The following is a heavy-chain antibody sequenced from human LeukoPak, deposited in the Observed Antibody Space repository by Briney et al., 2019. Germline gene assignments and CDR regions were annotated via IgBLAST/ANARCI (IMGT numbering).Heavy chain of an antibody. J-gene: IGHJ6*02. CDR3: AKERPHGMDV. D-gene: IGHD6-6*01. V-gene: IGHV3-21*01. Sequence: GGSLRLSCTASGFTFSSYNMNWVCQAPGKGLEWVSTITSTSTYIAYADSVKGRFTISRDNADNSVYLQMNSLRADDTAVYYCAKERPHGMDVWGQGTSVTVSS. CDR2: ITSTSTYI. CDR1: GFTFSSYN.